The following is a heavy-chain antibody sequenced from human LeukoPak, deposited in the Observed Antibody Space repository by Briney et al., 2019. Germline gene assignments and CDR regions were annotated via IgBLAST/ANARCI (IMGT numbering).Heavy chain of an antibody. V-gene: IGHV6-1*01. CDR2: TYYRSKWYN. CDR1: GDSVSSNSAA. Sequence: SQTLSLTCAISGDSVSSNSAAWNWIRQSPSRGLEWLGRTYYRSKWYNDYAVSVKSRITINPDTSKNQFSLQLNSVTPEDTAVYYCARNLIGYSSGWRRLYYFDYWGQGTLVTVSS. CDR3: ARNLIGYSSGWRRLYYFDY. D-gene: IGHD6-19*01. J-gene: IGHJ4*02.